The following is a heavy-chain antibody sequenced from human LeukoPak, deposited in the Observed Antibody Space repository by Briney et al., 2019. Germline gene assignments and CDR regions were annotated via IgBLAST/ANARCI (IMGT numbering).Heavy chain of an antibody. CDR2: ITSSGDDI. Sequence: GGSLRLSCAASGFTFSDYYMSWIRQAPGKGLEWVAYITSSGDDIHYADSVKGRFTISRDNAKNALFLRMSSLRVEDTATYYCASDIVATSGDFWGQGTLVSVSS. V-gene: IGHV3-11*01. D-gene: IGHD5-12*01. J-gene: IGHJ4*02. CDR1: GFTFSDYY. CDR3: ASDIVATSGDF.